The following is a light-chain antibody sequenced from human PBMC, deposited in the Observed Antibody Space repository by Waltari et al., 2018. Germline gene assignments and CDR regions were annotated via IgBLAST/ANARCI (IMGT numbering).Light chain of an antibody. J-gene: IGLJ3*02. CDR3: ATWDDSLRGWV. CDR2: KDD. V-gene: IGLV1-47*01. Sequence: QSVLTQPPSVSGTPGQRITISCSGSSSNAGTNYVHWYQQLSGTAPKLLIYKDDRRPSGVPDRFSGSKSGTSASLAISGLRSEDEADYHCATWDDSLRGWVFGGMTKLTVL. CDR1: SSNAGTNY.